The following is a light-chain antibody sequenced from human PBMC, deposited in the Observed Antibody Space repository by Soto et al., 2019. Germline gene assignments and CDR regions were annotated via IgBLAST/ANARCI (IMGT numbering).Light chain of an antibody. CDR1: QDIATY. CDR2: EAS. V-gene: IGKV1-9*01. Sequence: DIQLTQSPSFLSASVGDRVTITCRASQDIATYLAWYQQKPGKAPNLLIYEASTLHSGVPSRFSGSGSGTEFTLTISSLQSEDFATYYCQQLNSYPPTLGGGTKVEI. CDR3: QQLNSYPPT. J-gene: IGKJ4*01.